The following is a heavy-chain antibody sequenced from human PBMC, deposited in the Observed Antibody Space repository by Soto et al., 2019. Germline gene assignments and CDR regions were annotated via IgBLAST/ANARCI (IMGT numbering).Heavy chain of an antibody. V-gene: IGHV1-2*04. J-gene: IGHJ3*02. D-gene: IGHD3-10*01. CDR3: ARDSHDYYGSGGDAFDI. Sequence: ASVKVSCKASGYTFTGYYMHWVRQDPGQGLEWMGWINPNSGGTNYAQKFQGWVTMTRDTSISTAYMEPSRLRSDDTAVYYCARDSHDYYGSGGDAFDIWGQGTMVTVSS. CDR1: GYTFTGYY. CDR2: INPNSGGT.